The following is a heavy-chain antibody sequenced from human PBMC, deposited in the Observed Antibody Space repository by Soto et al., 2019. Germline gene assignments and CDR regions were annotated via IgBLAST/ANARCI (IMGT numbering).Heavy chain of an antibody. CDR3: ARAPQPSDYYGMDV. J-gene: IGHJ6*02. V-gene: IGHV3-30-3*01. CDR1: GFTFSSYA. CDR2: ISYDGSNK. Sequence: PVGSLRLSCAASGFTFSSYAMHWVRQAPGKGLEWVAVISYDGSNKYYADSVKGRFTISRDNSKNTLYLQMNSLRAEDTAVYYCARAPQPSDYYGMDVWGQGTTVTVSS. D-gene: IGHD2-2*01.